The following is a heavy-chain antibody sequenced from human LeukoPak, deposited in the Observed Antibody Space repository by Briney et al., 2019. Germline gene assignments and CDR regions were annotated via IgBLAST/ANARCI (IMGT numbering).Heavy chain of an antibody. CDR1: GYTFTGYY. V-gene: IGHV1-2*02. D-gene: IGHD3-9*01. CDR3: ARADYDILTVYYFYFDY. Sequence: ASVKVSCKASGYTFTGYYMHWVRQAPGQGLEWMGWINPNSGGTNYAQKFQGRVTMTRDTSISTAYMELSRLRSDDTAVYYCARADYDILTVYYFYFDYWAQGTLVTVSS. J-gene: IGHJ4*02. CDR2: INPNSGGT.